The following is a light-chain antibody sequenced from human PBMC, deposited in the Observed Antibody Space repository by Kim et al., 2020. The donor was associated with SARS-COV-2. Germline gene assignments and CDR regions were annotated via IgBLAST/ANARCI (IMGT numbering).Light chain of an antibody. CDR3: QQSYSLPLT. Sequence: DIQMTQSPSSVSASVGDRVTITCRSSQPISTWLAWYQQKPGKAPQLLIYATSDLQSGVPSRFSGSGSGTEFTLTINSLQPEDVATYSCQQSYSLPLTFGPGTKVHIK. CDR2: ATS. V-gene: IGKV1-12*01. J-gene: IGKJ3*01. CDR1: QPISTW.